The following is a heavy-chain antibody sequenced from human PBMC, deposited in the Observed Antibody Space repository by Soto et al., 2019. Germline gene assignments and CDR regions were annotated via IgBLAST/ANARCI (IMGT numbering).Heavy chain of an antibody. Sequence: GGSLRLSCAASGFTFDDYAMHWVRQAPGKGLEWVSGISWNSGSIGYADSVKGRFTISRDNAKNSLYLQMNSLRAEDTALYYCAKGLGIFGVVSYGMDVWGQGTTVTVSS. CDR2: ISWNSGSI. CDR3: AKGLGIFGVVSYGMDV. CDR1: GFTFDDYA. V-gene: IGHV3-9*01. D-gene: IGHD3-3*01. J-gene: IGHJ6*02.